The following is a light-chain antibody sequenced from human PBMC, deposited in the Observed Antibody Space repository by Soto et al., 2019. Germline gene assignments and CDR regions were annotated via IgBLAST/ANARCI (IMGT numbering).Light chain of an antibody. CDR3: QPSFSLPQT. CDR1: QIVNNY. Sequence: DIQMTQSPSSLSASVGDRVTITCRASQIVNNYLNWYQQKPGKAPKLLIYTASNLQSGVPSRFSGSGSGTDFTLTISNLQPQDFATYYCQPSFSLPQTLGQGTKVDIK. J-gene: IGKJ1*01. CDR2: TAS. V-gene: IGKV1-39*01.